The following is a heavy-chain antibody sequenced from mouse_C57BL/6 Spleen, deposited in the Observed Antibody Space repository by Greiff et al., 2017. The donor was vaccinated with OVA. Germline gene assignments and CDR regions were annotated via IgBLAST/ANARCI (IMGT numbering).Heavy chain of an antibody. CDR3: ARWDSNYGDYYAMDY. D-gene: IGHD2-5*01. J-gene: IGHJ4*01. CDR2: IDPSDSYT. V-gene: IGHV1-50*01. CDR1: GYTFTSYW. Sequence: QVHVKQPGAELVKPGASVKLSCKASGYTFTSYWMQWVKQRPGQGLEWIGEIDPSDSYTNYNQKFKGKATLTVDTSSSTAYMQLSSLTSEDSAVYYCARWDSNYGDYYAMDYWGQGTSVTVSS.